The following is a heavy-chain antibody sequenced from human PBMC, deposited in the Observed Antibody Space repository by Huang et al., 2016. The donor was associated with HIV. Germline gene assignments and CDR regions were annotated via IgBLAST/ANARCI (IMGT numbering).Heavy chain of an antibody. CDR1: GGSCSDHY. V-gene: IGHV4-34*02. D-gene: IGHD2-21*02. Sequence: QVQLQQWGAGLLKPSGALSLKCAVYGGSCSDHYWTWIRLSPGKRLEWIGELNHRGLSTYSPSLRSRVTMSVDMSKNQFSLNLTSLTAADTAVYYCARPRMTATSSDSTWSFFDSWGQGTLVIVSS. J-gene: IGHJ4*02. CDR2: LNHRGLS. CDR3: ARPRMTATSSDSTWSFFDS.